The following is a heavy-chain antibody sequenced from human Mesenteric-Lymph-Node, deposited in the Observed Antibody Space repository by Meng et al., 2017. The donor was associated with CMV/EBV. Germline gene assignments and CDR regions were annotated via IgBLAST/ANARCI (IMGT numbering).Heavy chain of an antibody. V-gene: IGHV1-69*02. Sequence: GGTFSSYTISWVRQAPGQGLEWMGRIIPILGIANYAQKFQGRVTITADKSTSTAYMELSSLRSEDTAVYYCARTTLIAAAGTGVFDYWGQGTLVTVSS. CDR2: IIPILGIA. J-gene: IGHJ4*02. D-gene: IGHD6-13*01. CDR1: GGTFSSYT. CDR3: ARTTLIAAAGTGVFDY.